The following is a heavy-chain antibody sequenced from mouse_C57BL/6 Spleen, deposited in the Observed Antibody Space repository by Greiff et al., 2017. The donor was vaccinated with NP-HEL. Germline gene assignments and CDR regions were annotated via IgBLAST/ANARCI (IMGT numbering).Heavy chain of an antibody. Sequence: QVQLQQSGPGLVQPSQSLSITCTVSGFSLTSYGVHWVRQSPGKGLEWLGVIWSGGSTDYNAAFISRLSISKDNSKSQVFFKMNRLQADDTAIYYCARTYGRAMDYWGQGTSVTVSS. CDR1: GFSLTSYG. CDR2: IWSGGST. V-gene: IGHV2-2*01. CDR3: ARTYGRAMDY. D-gene: IGHD1-1*01. J-gene: IGHJ4*01.